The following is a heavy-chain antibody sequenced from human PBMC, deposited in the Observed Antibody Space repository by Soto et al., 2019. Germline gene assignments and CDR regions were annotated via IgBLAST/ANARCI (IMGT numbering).Heavy chain of an antibody. Sequence: QVQVVQSGAEVKKPGSSVKVSCKASGGTFSDYAIRWVRQAPGQGLEWMGGIITLTETPVYAQTVQGRLTISADEVTSVAYMELSTLRSDDTAVYYCAIGTRSSWSCDFWGQGTLVTVSS. CDR2: IITLTETP. J-gene: IGHJ4*02. D-gene: IGHD6-13*01. CDR3: AIGTRSSWSCDF. V-gene: IGHV1-69*01. CDR1: GGTFSDYA.